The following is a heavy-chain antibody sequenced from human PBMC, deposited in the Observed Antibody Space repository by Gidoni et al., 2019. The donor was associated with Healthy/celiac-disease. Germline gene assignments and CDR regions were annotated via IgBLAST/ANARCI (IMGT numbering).Heavy chain of an antibody. D-gene: IGHD2-15*01. CDR2: IYYSGST. CDR1: GGSISSSSYY. CDR3: AGLGYCSGGSCYTYFDY. J-gene: IGHJ4*02. V-gene: IGHV4-39*01. Sequence: QLQLQESGPGLVKPSETLSLTCTVSGGSISSSSYYWGWIRQPPGKGLEWIGSIYYSGSTYYNPSLKSRVTISVDTSKNQFSLKLSSVTAADTAVYYCAGLGYCSGGSCYTYFDYWGQGTLVTVSS.